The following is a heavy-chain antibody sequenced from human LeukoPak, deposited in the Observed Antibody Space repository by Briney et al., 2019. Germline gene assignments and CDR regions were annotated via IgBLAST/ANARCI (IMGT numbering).Heavy chain of an antibody. V-gene: IGHV4-59*01. CDR2: IYYSGST. CDR1: GCSISSYY. D-gene: IGHD2-2*01. CDR3: CRFEYQLLYYWFDP. J-gene: IGHJ5*02. Sequence: SETLSLTCTVSGCSISSYYWSWIRQPPGKGLEWIGDIYYSGSTNYYPSLMRRRIILLDTSSKQFFFQLISVTAADEAAFYYCRFEYQLLYYWFDPWGQGTLVTVSS.